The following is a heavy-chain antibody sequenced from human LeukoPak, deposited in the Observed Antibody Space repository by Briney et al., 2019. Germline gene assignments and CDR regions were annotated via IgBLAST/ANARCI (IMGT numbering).Heavy chain of an antibody. V-gene: IGHV3-73*01. CDR3: AKLPDFIVGATIADY. Sequence: GGSLRLSCAASGFTFSGSAMHWVRQASGKGLEWVGRIRSKANSYATAYAASVKGRFTISRDDSKNTAYLQMNSLRAEDTAVYYCAKLPDFIVGATIADYWGQGTLVTVSS. CDR2: IRSKANSYAT. CDR1: GFTFSGSA. D-gene: IGHD1-26*01. J-gene: IGHJ4*02.